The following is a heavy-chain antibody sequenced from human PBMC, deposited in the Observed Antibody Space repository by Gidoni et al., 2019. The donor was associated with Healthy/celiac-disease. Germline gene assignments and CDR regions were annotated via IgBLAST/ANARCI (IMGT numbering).Heavy chain of an antibody. J-gene: IGHJ6*03. CDR3: ARQIAYCSSTSCYEGYYYYMDV. D-gene: IGHD2-2*01. CDR2: IDYSGST. CDR1: CGSISTSTYY. V-gene: IGHV4-39*01. Sequence: QLQLQVSPPGLVKPSETLSLTCTLSCGSISTSTYYRGRLRQPPGKGLEWIGSIDYSGSTYYNPSLKSRVTIAVDTSKNQFSLKLGSVTAADTAVYYCARQIAYCSSTSCYEGYYYYMDVWGKGTTVTVSS.